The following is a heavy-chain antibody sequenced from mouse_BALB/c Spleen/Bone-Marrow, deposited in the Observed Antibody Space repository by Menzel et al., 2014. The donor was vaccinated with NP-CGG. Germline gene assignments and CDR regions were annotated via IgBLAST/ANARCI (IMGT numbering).Heavy chain of an antibody. CDR1: GYTFTSYW. CDR2: INPSTGYT. CDR3: ARGNPLYAMDY. Sequence: LVESGAELAKPGASVKMSCKASGYTFTSYWMHWVKQRPGQGLEWIGYINPSTGYTDYNQKFNDKATLTADKSPSTAYMQLSSLTSKDSAVYYCARGNPLYAMDYWGQGTSVTVSS. D-gene: IGHD2-1*01. J-gene: IGHJ4*01. V-gene: IGHV1-7*01.